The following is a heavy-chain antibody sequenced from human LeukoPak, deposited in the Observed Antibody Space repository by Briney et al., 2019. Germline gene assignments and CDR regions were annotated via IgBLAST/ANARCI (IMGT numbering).Heavy chain of an antibody. V-gene: IGHV4-39*01. D-gene: IGHD2-21*02. CDR3: AKTAHIVVVTAIQGWFDP. Sequence: PSETLSLTCTVSGGSLSSSSYYWGWIRQPPGKGLEWIGSIYYSGSPYYNPSLKSRLTISVDTSKNQFSLKLSSVTAADTAVYYCAKTAHIVVVTAIQGWFDPWGQGTLVTVSS. CDR1: GGSLSSSSYY. CDR2: IYYSGSP. J-gene: IGHJ5*02.